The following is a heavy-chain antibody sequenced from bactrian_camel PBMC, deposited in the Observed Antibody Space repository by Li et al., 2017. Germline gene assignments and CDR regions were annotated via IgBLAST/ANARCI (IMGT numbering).Heavy chain of an antibody. J-gene: IGHJ4*01. D-gene: IGHD2*01. CDR3: AQGPACGSRWYRLGNWDY. Sequence: HVQLVESGGASVQAGGSLRLSCAASGYTDSSACVGWFRQAPGKEREGVAAISYGGGIPYYADSVKGRFTISTDSAKNTVYLQIDSLKPEDTAVYYCAQGPACGSRWYRLGNWDYWGQGTQVTVS. CDR2: ISYGGGIP. V-gene: IGHV3-3*01. CDR1: GYTDSSAC.